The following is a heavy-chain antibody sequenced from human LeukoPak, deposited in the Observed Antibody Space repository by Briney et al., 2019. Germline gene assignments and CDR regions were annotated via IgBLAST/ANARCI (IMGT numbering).Heavy chain of an antibody. CDR1: GFSFSSYA. Sequence: TGGSLRLSCAASGFSFSSYAMNWVRQAPGKGLEWISAISGSGDTTYYADSVKGRFTISRDNSKNTLYLQMNSLRAEDTAVYYCANRYGDYPRDDAFDIWGQGTMVTVSS. CDR3: ANRYGDYPRDDAFDI. CDR2: ISGSGDTT. V-gene: IGHV3-23*01. D-gene: IGHD4-17*01. J-gene: IGHJ3*02.